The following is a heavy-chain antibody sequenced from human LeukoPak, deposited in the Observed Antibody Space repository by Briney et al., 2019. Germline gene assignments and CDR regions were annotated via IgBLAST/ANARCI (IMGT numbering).Heavy chain of an antibody. CDR3: AKVSWESTNPDFDW. D-gene: IGHD5/OR15-5a*01. Sequence: GGSLRLSCTPSGFTFSSHAMSWVRQAPGKGLEWVSGISGNGAGTYYGDSVKGRFTISRDNSKNTLYLQMNSLRAEDTAVYYCAKVSWESTNPDFDWWGQGTLVPVSS. CDR1: GFTFSSHA. V-gene: IGHV3-23*02. CDR2: ISGNGAGT. J-gene: IGHJ4*02.